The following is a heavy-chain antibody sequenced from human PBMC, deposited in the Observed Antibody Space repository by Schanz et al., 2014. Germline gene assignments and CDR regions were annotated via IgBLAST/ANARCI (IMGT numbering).Heavy chain of an antibody. CDR1: GGTFSTYT. Sequence: QVQLVQSGAEVKKPGSSVKVSCKASGGTFSTYTISWVRQAPGQGLEWMGMINPSGGSTTYAQKFQGRVTMTRDTSTSTVYMELSSLRSEDTAVYYCARLGTGMAVAGSVIDSYYYYMDVWGEGTTVTVSS. CDR2: INPSGGST. D-gene: IGHD6-19*01. CDR3: ARLGTGMAVAGSVIDSYYYYMDV. V-gene: IGHV1-46*01. J-gene: IGHJ6*03.